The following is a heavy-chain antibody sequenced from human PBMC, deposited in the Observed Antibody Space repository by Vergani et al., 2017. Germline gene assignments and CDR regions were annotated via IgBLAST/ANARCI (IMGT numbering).Heavy chain of an antibody. V-gene: IGHV3-21*01. CDR3: AREIRAYGYNLAGTYYYYMDV. D-gene: IGHD5-24*01. J-gene: IGHJ6*03. CDR2: ISSSSSYI. Sequence: EVQLLESGGGLVQPGGSLRLSCAASGFTFSSYSMNWVRQAPGKGLEWVSSISSSSSYIYDADSVKGRFTISRDNAKNSLYLQMNSLRAEDTAVYYCAREIRAYGYNLAGTYYYYMDVWGKGP. CDR1: GFTFSSYS.